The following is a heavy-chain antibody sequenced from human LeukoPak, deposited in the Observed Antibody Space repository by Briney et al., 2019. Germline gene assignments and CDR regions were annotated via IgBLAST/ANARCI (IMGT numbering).Heavy chain of an antibody. CDR1: GYTPTELS. CDR2: FDPEDGET. D-gene: IGHD1-26*01. Sequence: ASVKVSCKVSGYTPTELSMHWVRQAPGKGREWMGGFDPEDGETIYAQKFQGRVTMTEDTSTDTAYMELSSLRSEDTAVYYCATGGFHSGRIFDYWGQGTLVTVSS. V-gene: IGHV1-24*01. J-gene: IGHJ4*02. CDR3: ATGGFHSGRIFDY.